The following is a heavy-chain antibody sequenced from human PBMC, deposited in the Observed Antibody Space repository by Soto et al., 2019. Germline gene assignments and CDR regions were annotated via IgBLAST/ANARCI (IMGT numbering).Heavy chain of an antibody. V-gene: IGHV4-34*01. Sequence: QVQLQQWGAGLLKPSETLSLTCAIYGESFSGYYWGWIRQPPGKGLEWIGDVNHSGTTNYNPSLTRRVNISVDTSKNQFSLKLISVTAADTAVYCCEKNFVSWGKGTLFTVYS. CDR1: GESFSGYY. CDR3: EKNFVS. CDR2: VNHSGTT. J-gene: IGHJ1*01. D-gene: IGHD1-7*01.